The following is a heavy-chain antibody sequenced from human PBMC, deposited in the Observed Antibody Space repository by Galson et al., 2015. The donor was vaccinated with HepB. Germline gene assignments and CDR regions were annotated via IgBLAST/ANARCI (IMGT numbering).Heavy chain of an antibody. D-gene: IGHD3-22*01. J-gene: IGHJ6*02. CDR3: AKGRDYYDSSGYYSFYYYGMDV. CDR1: GFSFSTYG. V-gene: IGHV3-23*01. CDR2: ISGSGGST. Sequence: SLRLSCAASGFSFSTYGMSWVRQAPGRGLEWVSAISGSGGSTYYADSVRGRFSISRDNSETTVFLQMNSLRAEDTAVYYCAKGRDYYDSSGYYSFYYYGMDVWGQGTLVTVSS.